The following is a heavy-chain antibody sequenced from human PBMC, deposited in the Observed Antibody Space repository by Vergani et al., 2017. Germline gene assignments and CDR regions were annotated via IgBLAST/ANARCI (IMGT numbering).Heavy chain of an antibody. V-gene: IGHV3-48*04. Sequence: EVQLLESGGSLKQPGGSVRLSCAASGFTFSGYSMNWVRQSPGKGLEWIAHISSTSNTMLYADSVKGRFTISRDNARNSLYLQMNSLRSDDTAMYYCARDTGTSKRFDPWGQGTLVTVFS. CDR2: ISSTSNTM. J-gene: IGHJ5*02. D-gene: IGHD4-17*01. CDR3: ARDTGTSKRFDP. CDR1: GFTFSGYS.